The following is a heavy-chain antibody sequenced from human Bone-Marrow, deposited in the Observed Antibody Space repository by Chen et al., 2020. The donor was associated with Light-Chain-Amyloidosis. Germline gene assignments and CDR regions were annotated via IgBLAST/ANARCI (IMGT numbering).Heavy chain of an antibody. CDR1: GDSITSSTDY. V-gene: IGHV4-39*07. D-gene: IGHD3-3*01. Sequence: QVQLQLSGPGLVKPSETLSLKCSVSGDSITSSTDYWGWIRQPPGKGLEYIASIYSSGSSYYKPALQSRVPISVDTSKNQFSLRLTPATAADTAVYYCARRIFGIVRTAYSYYMDVWGKGTTVTVSS. CDR2: IYSSGSS. CDR3: ARRIFGIVRTAYSYYMDV. J-gene: IGHJ6*03.